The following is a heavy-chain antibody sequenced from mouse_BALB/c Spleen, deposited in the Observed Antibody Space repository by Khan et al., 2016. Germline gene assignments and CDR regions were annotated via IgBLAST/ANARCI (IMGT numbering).Heavy chain of an antibody. CDR3: ARAPTATRYFDV. J-gene: IGHJ1*01. CDR1: GYSITSDYA. V-gene: IGHV3-2*02. CDR2: IKYSGST. Sequence: EVQLQVSGPGLVKPSQSLSLTCTVTGYSITSDYAWNWIRQFPGNKLEWMGYIKYSGSTTYKPSLKSRISITRDTSKNQFFLQLKSVTTEDTATYYCARAPTATRYFDVWGEGTTVTVSS. D-gene: IGHD1-2*01.